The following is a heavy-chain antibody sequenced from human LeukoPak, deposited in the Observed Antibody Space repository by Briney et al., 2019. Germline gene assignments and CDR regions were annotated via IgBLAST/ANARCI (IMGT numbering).Heavy chain of an antibody. CDR1: GFTFSNAW. CDR3: TTGRSSH. CDR2: IKSKTDGETT. V-gene: IGHV3-15*01. J-gene: IGHJ1*01. Sequence: GGSLRLSCAASGFTFSNAWMSWVRQAPGKGLEWVGRIKSKTDGETTDYAAPVKGRFTISRDDSKNTLYLQMNSLKTEDTAVYYCTTGRSSHWGQGTLVTVSS. D-gene: IGHD2-2*01.